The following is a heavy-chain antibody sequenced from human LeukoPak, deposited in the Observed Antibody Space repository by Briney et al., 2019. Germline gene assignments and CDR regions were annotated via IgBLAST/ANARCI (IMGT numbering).Heavy chain of an antibody. Sequence: GGSLRLSCAASGFTLSSYAMHWVRQAPGKGLEWVAVISYDGSNKYYTDSVKGRLTISRDNSKDTLFLQMNSLRAEDTAVYYCAREGPRGNSQFDYWGQGTLVTVSS. V-gene: IGHV3-30*04. CDR2: ISYDGSNK. D-gene: IGHD2/OR15-2a*01. CDR3: AREGPRGNSQFDY. J-gene: IGHJ4*02. CDR1: GFTLSSYA.